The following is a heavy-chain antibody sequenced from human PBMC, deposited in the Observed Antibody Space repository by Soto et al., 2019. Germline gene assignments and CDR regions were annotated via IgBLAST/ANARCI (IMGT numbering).Heavy chain of an antibody. D-gene: IGHD2-21*01. Sequence: EVQLLESGGGLVQPGGSLRLSCSASGFTFGSHAMNWVRQAPGKGLQWVSAISDSGDKTYYADSVKGRFTISRDNSKHTLYLHMNNLRAEDTALYYCARDLCAGSPNWFDPWGLGTLVTVSS. CDR1: GFTFGSHA. V-gene: IGHV3-23*01. J-gene: IGHJ5*02. CDR3: ARDLCAGSPNWFDP. CDR2: ISDSGDKT.